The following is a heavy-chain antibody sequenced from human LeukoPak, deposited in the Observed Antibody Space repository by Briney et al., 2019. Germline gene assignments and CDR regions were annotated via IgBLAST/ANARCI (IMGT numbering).Heavy chain of an antibody. CDR1: GFTFDDYA. Sequence: PGGSLRLSCAASGFTFDDYAMHWVRQAPGKGVEWVSGISWNSGSIGYADSVKGRFTISRDNAKNSLYLQMNSLEAEDTALYYCAKEASGSYLDYWGQGTLVTVSS. D-gene: IGHD1-26*01. J-gene: IGHJ4*02. V-gene: IGHV3-9*01. CDR2: ISWNSGSI. CDR3: AKEASGSYLDY.